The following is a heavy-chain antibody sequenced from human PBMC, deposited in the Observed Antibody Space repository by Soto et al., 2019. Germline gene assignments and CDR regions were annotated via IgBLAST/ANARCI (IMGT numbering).Heavy chain of an antibody. Sequence: QVQLVQSGAEVKKPGSSVKVSCKASGGTFSSYAISWVRQAPGQGLEWMGGIIPIFGTANYAQKFQGRVTITADQSTSTANMELGGLAVYYRAGYSCSDSPTRLPTMWGGALDIWGQGTMVTVSS. CDR3: SDSPTRLPTMWGGALDI. D-gene: IGHD3-16*01. CDR2: IIPIFGTA. V-gene: IGHV1-69*01. J-gene: IGHJ3*02. CDR1: GGTFSSYA.